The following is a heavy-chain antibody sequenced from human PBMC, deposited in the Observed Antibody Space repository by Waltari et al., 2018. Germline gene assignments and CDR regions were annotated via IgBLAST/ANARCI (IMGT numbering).Heavy chain of an antibody. Sequence: EVQLLESGGGLVQPGGSLRLSCSASGFTFSSYAMSWVRTAQGKGLEWVSAISGSGGSTYYADSVKGRFTISRDNSKNTLYLQMNSLRAEDTAVYYCAKDKTATKPGWYFDLWGRGTLVTVSS. CDR2: ISGSGGST. CDR1: GFTFSSYA. D-gene: IGHD2-15*01. V-gene: IGHV3-23*01. CDR3: AKDKTATKPGWYFDL. J-gene: IGHJ2*01.